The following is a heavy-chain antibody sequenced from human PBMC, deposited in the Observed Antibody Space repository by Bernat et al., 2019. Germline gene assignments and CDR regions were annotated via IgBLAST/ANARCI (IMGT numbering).Heavy chain of an antibody. Sequence: QVQLVESGGGVVQPGRSLRLSCAASGFTFSSYGMHWVRQAPGKGLEWVAVISYDGSNKYYADSVKGRFTNSRDNSKNTLYLQMNSLRAEDTAVYYCAKGVVGTSLKRSPLDYWGQGTLVTVSS. CDR2: ISYDGSNK. V-gene: IGHV3-30*18. D-gene: IGHD6-19*01. CDR3: AKGVVGTSLKRSPLDY. CDR1: GFTFSSYG. J-gene: IGHJ4*02.